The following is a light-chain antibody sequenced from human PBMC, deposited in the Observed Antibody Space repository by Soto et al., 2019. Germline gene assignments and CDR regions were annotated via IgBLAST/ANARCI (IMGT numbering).Light chain of an antibody. CDR3: QHYNSYGT. CDR1: QSVRSW. J-gene: IGKJ1*01. Sequence: DIQMTQSPSTLSASVGDRVTITCRASQSVRSWLAWYQQKPGRAPKFLIYDASSLESGVPSRFSGSGSGTEFTLTISNLQPDDFATYYCQHYNSYGTFGQGTKVDIK. V-gene: IGKV1-5*01. CDR2: DAS.